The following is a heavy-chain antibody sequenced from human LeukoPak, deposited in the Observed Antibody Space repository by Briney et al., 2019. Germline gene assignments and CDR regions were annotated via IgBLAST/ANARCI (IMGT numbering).Heavy chain of an antibody. CDR2: IGPHSTFT. CDR1: GFTFTDHY. CDR3: VREGEGPLCKDFDY. J-gene: IGHJ4*02. V-gene: IGHV1-2*02. Sequence: GASMKVSCKSFGFTFTDHYIHWVRQAPGQGLEWMGYIGPHSTFTSSPQEFQGRVTMTRDTSMTTAYMELTRLTSDDTAVYYCVREGEGPLCKDFDYWGQGTLVTVSS. D-gene: IGHD2-21*01.